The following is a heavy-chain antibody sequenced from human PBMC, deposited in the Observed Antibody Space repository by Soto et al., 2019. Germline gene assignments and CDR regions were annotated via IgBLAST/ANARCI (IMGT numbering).Heavy chain of an antibody. D-gene: IGHD4-17*01. J-gene: IGHJ4*02. CDR1: GGSISNYY. V-gene: IGHV4-59*01. Sequence: PSETLSLTCTVSGGSISNYYWSWIRQPPGKGLEWIGCIFYSGSTNYSPSLRSRVTISVDTSKNQFSLELSSVTAADTAVYYCATDPYGGNSLMGYWGQGTLVTVSS. CDR2: IFYSGST. CDR3: ATDPYGGNSLMGY.